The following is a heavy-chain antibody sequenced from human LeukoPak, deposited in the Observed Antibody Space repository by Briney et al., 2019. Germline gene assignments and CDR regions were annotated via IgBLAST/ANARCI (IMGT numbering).Heavy chain of an antibody. CDR1: GYTFTSYG. J-gene: IGHJ5*02. Sequence: GASVKVSCKASGYTFTSYGISWVRQAPGQGLEWMGWISAYNGNTNYAQKLQGRVTMTTDTSTSTAYMELSSLRSEDTAVYYCVRGPYGSGISNWFDPWGQGTLVIVSS. D-gene: IGHD3-10*01. V-gene: IGHV1-18*01. CDR2: ISAYNGNT. CDR3: VRGPYGSGISNWFDP.